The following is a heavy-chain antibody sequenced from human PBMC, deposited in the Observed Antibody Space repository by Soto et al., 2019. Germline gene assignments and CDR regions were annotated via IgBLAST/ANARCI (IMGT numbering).Heavy chain of an antibody. CDR1: GGSFSGYY. Sequence: KTSETLSLTCAVYGGSFSGYYWSWIRQPPGKGLEWIGEINHSGSTNYNPSLKSRVTISVDTSKNQFSLKLSSVTAADTAVYYCARGPSPAARDYWGQGTLVTVSS. J-gene: IGHJ4*02. CDR3: ARGPSPAARDY. CDR2: INHSGST. V-gene: IGHV4-34*01. D-gene: IGHD6-13*01.